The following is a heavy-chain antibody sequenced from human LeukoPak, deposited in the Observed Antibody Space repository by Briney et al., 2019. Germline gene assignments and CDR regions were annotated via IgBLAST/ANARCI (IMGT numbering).Heavy chain of an antibody. CDR1: GGSISSYY. Sequence: PSETLSLTCTVSGGSISSYYWSWIRQPPGKGLEWIGDIYYSGSTNYNPSLKSRVTISVDTSKDPFSLKLSSVTAADTAVYYCARAGTVLGAEFDYWGQGTLVTVSS. D-gene: IGHD1-26*01. V-gene: IGHV4-59*01. J-gene: IGHJ4*02. CDR3: ARAGTVLGAEFDY. CDR2: IYYSGST.